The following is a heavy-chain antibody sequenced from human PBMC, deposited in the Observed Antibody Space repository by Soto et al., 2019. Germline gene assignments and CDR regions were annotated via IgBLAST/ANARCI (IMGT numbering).Heavy chain of an antibody. CDR3: ARDPSYDYIWGSYRPFDY. Sequence: EVQLVESGGGLVQPGGSLRLSCAASGFTFSSYSMNWVRQAPGKGLEWVSYISSSSSTIYYADSVKGRFTISRDNAKNSLYLQMNSLRAEDTAVYYCARDPSYDYIWGSYRPFDYWGQGTLVTVSS. CDR2: ISSSSSTI. J-gene: IGHJ4*02. V-gene: IGHV3-48*01. CDR1: GFTFSSYS. D-gene: IGHD3-16*02.